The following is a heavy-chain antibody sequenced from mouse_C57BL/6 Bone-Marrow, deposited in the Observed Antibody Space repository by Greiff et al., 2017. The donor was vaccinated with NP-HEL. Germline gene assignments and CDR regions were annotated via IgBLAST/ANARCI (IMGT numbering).Heavy chain of an antibody. Sequence: VQLQQSGAELARPGASVKLSCKASGYTFTSYGISWVKQRTGQGLEWIGEIYPRSGNTYYNEKFKGKATLTADKSSSTAYMQLSSLTSEDSAVYYCAYDGYYAFAYWGQGTLVTVSA. CDR3: AYDGYYAFAY. CDR2: IYPRSGNT. CDR1: GYTFTSYG. D-gene: IGHD2-3*01. V-gene: IGHV1-81*01. J-gene: IGHJ3*01.